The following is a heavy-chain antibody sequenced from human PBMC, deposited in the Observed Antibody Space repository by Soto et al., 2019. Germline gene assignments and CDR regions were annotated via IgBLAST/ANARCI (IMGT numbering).Heavy chain of an antibody. D-gene: IGHD3-10*01. J-gene: IGHJ6*02. CDR2: INAGNGNT. CDR1: GYTFTSYA. Sequence: ASVKVSCKASGYTFTSYAVHWVRQAPGQRLEWMGWINAGNGNTKYSQKFQGRVTVTRDTSASTAYMELSSLRSEDTAVYYCARDLGGSGPLYYYYGMDVWGQGTTVTVSS. CDR3: ARDLGGSGPLYYYYGMDV. V-gene: IGHV1-3*01.